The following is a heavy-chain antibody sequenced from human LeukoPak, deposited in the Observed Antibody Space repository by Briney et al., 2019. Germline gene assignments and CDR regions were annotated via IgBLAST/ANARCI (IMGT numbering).Heavy chain of an antibody. V-gene: IGHV1-18*01. CDR1: GYTFTNYG. CDR2: ISGYNGNT. J-gene: IGHJ4*02. D-gene: IGHD4-23*01. CDR3: ARGDYGGNHDY. Sequence: ASVKVSCKASGYTFTNYGINWVRQAPGQGLEWMGWISGYNGNTNYAQKLQGRVTMTTDTSTTTAYMELRSLRSDDTAMYYCARGDYGGNHDYWGQGTLVTVSS.